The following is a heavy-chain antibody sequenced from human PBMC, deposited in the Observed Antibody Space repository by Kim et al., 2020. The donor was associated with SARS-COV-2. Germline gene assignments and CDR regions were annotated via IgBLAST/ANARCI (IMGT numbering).Heavy chain of an antibody. CDR2: ISYDGSNN. Sequence: GGSLRLSCAASRFTLSSYAMHWVRQAPGKGLEWVAVISYDGSNNNYADSVKGRFTISRDNSKNTLYLQMNSLRPEDTALYYCAREAVDAFDIWGQGTMVT. CDR3: AREAVDAFDI. CDR1: RFTLSSYA. V-gene: IGHV3-30*04. J-gene: IGHJ3*02.